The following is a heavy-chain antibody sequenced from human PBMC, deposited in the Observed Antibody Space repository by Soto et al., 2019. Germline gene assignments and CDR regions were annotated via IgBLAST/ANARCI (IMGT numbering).Heavy chain of an antibody. D-gene: IGHD3-10*01. V-gene: IGHV3-53*01. J-gene: IGHJ6*02. CDR1: GFTVSSNY. CDR3: ARDQIDYGSEGYYYYGMDV. CDR2: IYSGGST. Sequence: GGSLRLSCAASGFTVSSNYMSWVRQAPGKGLEWVSVIYSGGSTYYADSVKGRFTISRDNSKNTLYLQMNSLRAEDTAVYYCARDQIDYGSEGYYYYGMDVWGQGTTVTVSS.